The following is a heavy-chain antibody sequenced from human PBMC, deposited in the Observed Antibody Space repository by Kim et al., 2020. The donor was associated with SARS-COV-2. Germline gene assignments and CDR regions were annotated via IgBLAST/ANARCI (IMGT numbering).Heavy chain of an antibody. J-gene: IGHJ6*02. CDR3: AADPQDSHYYYYGIDV. Sequence: SVKVSCKASGFTFTSSAVQWVRQARGQRLEWIGWIVVGSGNTNYAQKFQERVTITRDMSTSTAYMELSSLRSEDTAVYYCAADPQDSHYYYYGIDVWGQGTTFTVSS. V-gene: IGHV1-58*01. CDR1: GFTFTSSA. CDR2: IVVGSGNT. D-gene: IGHD4-4*01.